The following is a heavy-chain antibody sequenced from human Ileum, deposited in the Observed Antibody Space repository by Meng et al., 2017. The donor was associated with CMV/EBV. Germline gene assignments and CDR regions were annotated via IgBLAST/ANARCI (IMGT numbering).Heavy chain of an antibody. CDR2: TSCDGNKD. J-gene: IGHJ4*02. CDR1: GFSLSRYT. V-gene: IGHV3-30-3*01. CDR3: ARGFGTSGLY. Sequence: SLKTSCAASGFSLSRYTMHWVRQAPGKGLGWVGVTSCDGNKDWYEDSVKGRFTNPGDNGKKSLYLQMDGLRAEDTGVYYCARGFGTSGLYWGQGTLVTVSS. D-gene: IGHD4-23*01.